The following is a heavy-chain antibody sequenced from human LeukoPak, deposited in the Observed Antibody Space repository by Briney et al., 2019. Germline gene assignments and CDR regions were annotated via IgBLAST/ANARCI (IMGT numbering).Heavy chain of an antibody. CDR3: ANPSSTGYYGSGKYYFDY. V-gene: IGHV3-23*01. CDR2: ISGSGGST. CDR1: GFTFSSYA. D-gene: IGHD3-10*01. J-gene: IGHJ4*02. Sequence: PGGSLRLSCAASGFTFSSYAMSWVRQAPGKGLEGVSAISGSGGSTYYADSVKGRFTISRDNSKYTLYLQMNSLRAEDTAVYYCANPSSTGYYGSGKYYFDYWGQGTLVTVSS.